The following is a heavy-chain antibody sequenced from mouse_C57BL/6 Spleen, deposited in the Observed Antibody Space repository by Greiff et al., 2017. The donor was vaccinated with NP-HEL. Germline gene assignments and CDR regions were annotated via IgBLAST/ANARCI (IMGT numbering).Heavy chain of an antibody. CDR1: GYTFTSYW. CDR2: IHPNSGST. V-gene: IGHV1-64*01. D-gene: IGHD1-1*01. Sequence: QVQLQQPGAELVKPGASVKLSCKASGYTFTSYWMHWVKQRPGQGLEWIGMIHPNSGSTNYNEKFKSKATLTVDKSSSTAYMQLSSLTSEDSAVYYCARSITTVVEKYFDVRGTGTTVTVSS. CDR3: ARSITTVVEKYFDV. J-gene: IGHJ1*03.